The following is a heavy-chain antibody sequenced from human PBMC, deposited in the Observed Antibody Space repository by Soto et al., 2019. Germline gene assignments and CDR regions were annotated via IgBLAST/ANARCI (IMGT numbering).Heavy chain of an antibody. Sequence: QVQLVQSGAEVKKPGASVKVSCKASGYIFTNYYIHWVRQAHGQGLEWMAIINPLPTSGSTNYAQEFHGRVTVTRDTSTSTVYMELNSLRSDDTAIYYCARDLAAAAYWGQGTLVTVSS. J-gene: IGHJ4*02. CDR2: INPLPTSGST. CDR1: GYIFTNYY. CDR3: ARDLAAAAY. V-gene: IGHV1-46*01. D-gene: IGHD6-13*01.